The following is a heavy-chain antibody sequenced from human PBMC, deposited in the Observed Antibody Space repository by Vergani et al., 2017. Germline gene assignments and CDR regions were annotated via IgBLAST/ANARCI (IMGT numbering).Heavy chain of an antibody. J-gene: IGHJ4*02. CDR2: IYYSGST. D-gene: IGHD6-19*01. Sequence: QVQLQESGPGLVKPSQILSLTCTVSGGSISSLDYYWSWIRQPPGKGLEWIGYIYYSGSTYYNLSLKSRVTISVDTSKNQFSLKLSSVTAADTAVYYCARVKYSSGWYGFDYWGQGTLVTVSS. CDR1: GGSISSLDYY. CDR3: ARVKYSSGWYGFDY. V-gene: IGHV4-30-4*08.